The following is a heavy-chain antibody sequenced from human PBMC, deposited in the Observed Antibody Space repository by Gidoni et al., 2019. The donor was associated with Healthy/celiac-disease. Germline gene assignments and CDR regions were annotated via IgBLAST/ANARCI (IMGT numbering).Heavy chain of an antibody. CDR1: GFTFDDYA. CDR2: IRWNSGSI. D-gene: IGHD3-10*01. Sequence: EVQLVESGGGLVQPGRSLRLSCAASGFTFDDYAMHWVRQAPGKGLEWVSGIRWNSGSIGYADSVKGRFTISRDNAKNSLYLQMNSLRAEDTALYYCAKDKITMVRGAKYYYYGMDVWGQGTTVTVSS. V-gene: IGHV3-9*01. J-gene: IGHJ6*02. CDR3: AKDKITMVRGAKYYYYGMDV.